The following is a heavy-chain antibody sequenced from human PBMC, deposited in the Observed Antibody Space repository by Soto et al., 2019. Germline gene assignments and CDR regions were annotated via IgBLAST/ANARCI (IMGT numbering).Heavy chain of an antibody. Sequence: SETLSLTCTVSGGSISSGGYYWSWIRQHPGKGLEWIGYIYYSGSTYYNPSLKIRVTISVDTSKDQFSLKLSSVTAAGTAVYYCARGRAARWPQYNWFDPWGQGTLVTVSS. CDR2: IYYSGST. CDR3: ARGRAARWPQYNWFDP. J-gene: IGHJ5*02. CDR1: GGSISSGGYY. V-gene: IGHV4-31*03. D-gene: IGHD2-15*01.